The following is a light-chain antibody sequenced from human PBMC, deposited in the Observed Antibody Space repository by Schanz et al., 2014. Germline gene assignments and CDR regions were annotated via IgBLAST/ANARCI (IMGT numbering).Light chain of an antibody. CDR2: GAS. V-gene: IGKV3D-20*02. Sequence: EVVLTQSPGTLSLSAGERASLSCRASQTVSGNSLAWYQHVPGQAPRLLIYGASSRATGVPDRFRGGGSGRDFTLTISSLEPEDFAVYYCQQRSNWPLTFGGGTKVEIK. CDR3: QQRSNWPLT. J-gene: IGKJ4*01. CDR1: QTVSGNS.